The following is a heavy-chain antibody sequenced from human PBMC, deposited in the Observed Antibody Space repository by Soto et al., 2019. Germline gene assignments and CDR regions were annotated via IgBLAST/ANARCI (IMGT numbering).Heavy chain of an antibody. CDR3: ARGVAVAEGQHFDY. CDR1: GGTFSSYT. D-gene: IGHD6-19*01. V-gene: IGHV1-69*02. J-gene: IGHJ4*02. Sequence: SVKVSCKASGGTFSSYTISWVRQAPGQGLEWVGRIIPILGIANYAQKFQGRVTITADKSTSTAYMELSSLRSEDTAVYYCARGVAVAEGQHFDYWGQGTLVTVSS. CDR2: IIPILGIA.